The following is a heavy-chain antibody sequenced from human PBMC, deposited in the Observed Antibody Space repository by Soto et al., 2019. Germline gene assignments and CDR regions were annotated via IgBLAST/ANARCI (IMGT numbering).Heavy chain of an antibody. Sequence: EEQLVQSGAEVKKPGESLKISCKGSGYSFATYWIGWVRQMPGKGLEWMGIIYPGDSDTRYSPSFQGQVTLSADKSISTAYLQWRSLKASDTAMYYCARPNTNGWELRAAFDIWGQGTMVTVSP. CDR2: IYPGDSDT. J-gene: IGHJ3*02. V-gene: IGHV5-51*01. CDR3: ARPNTNGWELRAAFDI. CDR1: GYSFATYW. D-gene: IGHD1-26*01.